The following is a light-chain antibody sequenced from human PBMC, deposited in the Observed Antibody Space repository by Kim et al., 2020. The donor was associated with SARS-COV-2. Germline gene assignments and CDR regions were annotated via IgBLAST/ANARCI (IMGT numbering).Light chain of an antibody. J-gene: IGKJ5*01. Sequence: SPGETATRSCRASESIHANLAWYQQKGGQPPRLLVYSASTRATGISDRFSGRGSGTQFTLTISSLQPEDSAVFYCQQYEDWPLITFGQGTRLEIK. CDR2: SAS. V-gene: IGKV3-15*01. CDR3: QQYEDWPLIT. CDR1: ESIHAN.